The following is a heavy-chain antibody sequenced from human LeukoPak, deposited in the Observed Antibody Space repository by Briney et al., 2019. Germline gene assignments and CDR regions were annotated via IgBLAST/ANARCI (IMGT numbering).Heavy chain of an antibody. V-gene: IGHV4-39*01. CDR2: IYYSGST. Sequence: SETLSLTCTVSGGSISSSSYYWGWIRQPPGKGLEWIGSIYYSGSTYYNPSLKSRVAISVDTSKNQFSLKLSSVTAADTAVYYCARHRLMATAKFDPWGQGTLVTVSS. CDR1: GGSISSSSYY. CDR3: ARHRLMATAKFDP. D-gene: IGHD5-24*01. J-gene: IGHJ5*02.